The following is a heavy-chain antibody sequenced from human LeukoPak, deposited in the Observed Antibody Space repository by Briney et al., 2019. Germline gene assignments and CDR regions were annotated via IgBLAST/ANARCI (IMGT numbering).Heavy chain of an antibody. CDR2: IKQDGSEK. J-gene: IGHJ4*02. Sequence: PGGSLRLSCAASGFTFSSYWMSWVRQAPGKGLEWVANIKQDGSEKYYVDSVKGRFTISRDNAKNSLYLQMNSLRAEDTAVYYCARDPYDFWSGYSFDYWGQGTLVTVSS. CDR3: ARDPYDFWSGYSFDY. CDR1: GFTFSSYW. V-gene: IGHV3-7*01. D-gene: IGHD3-3*01.